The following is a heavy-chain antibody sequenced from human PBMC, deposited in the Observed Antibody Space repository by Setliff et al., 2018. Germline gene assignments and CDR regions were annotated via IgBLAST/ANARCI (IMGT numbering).Heavy chain of an antibody. J-gene: IGHJ4*02. CDR3: ARDFLGQWGGKGGLDY. V-gene: IGHV1-46*01. CDR1: GYTLTKYY. Sequence: GASVKVSCKASGYTLTKYYMHLVRQAPGQGLEWMGIINPTGGLTRYAQKFQGRVTMTRDTSTSKVYVELSSLRSEDTGVYYCARDFLGQWGGKGGLDYWGQGTLVTVSS. D-gene: IGHD6-19*01. CDR2: INPTGGLT.